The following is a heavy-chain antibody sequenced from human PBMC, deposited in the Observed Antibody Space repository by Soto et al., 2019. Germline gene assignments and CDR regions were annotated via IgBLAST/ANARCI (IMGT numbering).Heavy chain of an antibody. Sequence: ASVKVSCKSSAYTFSDYYIHWVRQVPGQGLEWMGWINPNNGGTNYAHKFQGRVTMTRDTSISTAYMELSRLRSDDTAVYYCARAHTSSSGVDYWGRGTLVTVSS. J-gene: IGHJ4*01. CDR2: INPNNGGT. CDR3: ARAHTSSSGVDY. D-gene: IGHD6-6*01. V-gene: IGHV1-2*02. CDR1: AYTFSDYY.